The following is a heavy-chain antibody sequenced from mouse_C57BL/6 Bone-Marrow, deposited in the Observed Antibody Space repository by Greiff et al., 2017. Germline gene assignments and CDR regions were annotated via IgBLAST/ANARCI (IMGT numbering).Heavy chain of an antibody. CDR1: GYTFTGYW. V-gene: IGHV1-9*01. J-gene: IGHJ2*01. CDR2: ILPGSGST. Sequence: QVQLQQSGAELMKPGASVKLSCKATGYTFTGYWIEWVKQRPGHGLEWIGEILPGSGSTNYNEKFKGKATFTADTSSNTAYMQLSSLTTDDSAIYYCARTPLIYYYGSSPLDYWGQGTTLTVSS. CDR3: ARTPLIYYYGSSPLDY. D-gene: IGHD1-1*01.